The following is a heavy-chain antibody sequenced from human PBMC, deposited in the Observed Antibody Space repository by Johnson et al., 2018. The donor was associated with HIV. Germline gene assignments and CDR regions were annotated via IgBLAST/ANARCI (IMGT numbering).Heavy chain of an antibody. V-gene: IGHV3-23*04. J-gene: IGHJ3*02. CDR3: ARGLQSMTVVVTRGAFDI. D-gene: IGHD2-2*01. Sequence: VQLVESGGGLIQPGGSLRLSCAASGFTFSSYAMNWVRQAPGKGLEWVSAISDSGGSTYFADSVKGRFTISRDDSKNTLYLQMNSLKGEDTAVYYCARGLQSMTVVVTRGAFDIWGQGTMVTVSS. CDR2: ISDSGGST. CDR1: GFTFSSYA.